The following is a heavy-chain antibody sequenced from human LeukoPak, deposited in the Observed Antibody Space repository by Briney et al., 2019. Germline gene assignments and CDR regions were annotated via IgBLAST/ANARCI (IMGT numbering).Heavy chain of an antibody. Sequence: GGSLRLSCAASGFSFSKDWMSWVRQAPGKGLEWVGRIKSKADGGTTDYAAPVKGRFTISRDDSKNTLYLQMNSLKTEDTAVYYCTTETLWFGESEEFDYWGQGTLVTVSS. CDR3: TTETLWFGESEEFDY. CDR2: IKSKADGGTT. V-gene: IGHV3-15*01. J-gene: IGHJ4*02. D-gene: IGHD3-10*01. CDR1: GFSFSKDW.